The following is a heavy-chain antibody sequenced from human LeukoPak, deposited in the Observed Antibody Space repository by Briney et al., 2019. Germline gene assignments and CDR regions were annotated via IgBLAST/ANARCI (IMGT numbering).Heavy chain of an antibody. Sequence: PGGSLGLSCAASGFTFSSYDMHWVRQATGKGLEWVSAIGTAGDTYYPGSVKGRFTISRENAKNSLYLQMNSLRAGDTAVYYCARGGLGELYNWFDPWGQGTLVTVSS. CDR1: GFTFSSYD. V-gene: IGHV3-13*01. CDR3: ARGGLGELYNWFDP. CDR2: IGTAGDT. J-gene: IGHJ5*02. D-gene: IGHD3-10*01.